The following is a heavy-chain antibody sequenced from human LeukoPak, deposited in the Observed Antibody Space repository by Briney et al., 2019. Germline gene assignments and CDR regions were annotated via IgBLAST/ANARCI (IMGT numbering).Heavy chain of an antibody. CDR2: INHDGST. Sequence: SETLSLTCAVYGGSFTGYSWSWIRQSPGKGLEWIGEINHDGSTNYNPSLKSRVTISLDTSKNQFSLKLTSVTAADTAVYYCARAYCSSTFCYTSAFDIWGQGTMVTVSS. CDR1: GGSFTGYS. CDR3: ARAYCSSTFCYTSAFDI. J-gene: IGHJ3*02. D-gene: IGHD2-2*02. V-gene: IGHV4-34*01.